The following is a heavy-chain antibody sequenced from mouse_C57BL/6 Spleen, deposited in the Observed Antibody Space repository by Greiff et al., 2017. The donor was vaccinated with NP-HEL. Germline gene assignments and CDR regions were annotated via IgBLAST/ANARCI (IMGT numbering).Heavy chain of an antibody. V-gene: IGHV1-47*01. CDR2: FHPYNDDT. J-gene: IGHJ1*03. Sequence: VMLVESGAELVKPGASVKMSCKASGYTFTTYPIEWMKQNHGKSLEWIGNFHPYNDDTKYNEKFKGKATLTVEKSSSTVYLELSRLTSDDSAVYYCARNLMVGDYWYFDVWGTGTTVTVSS. D-gene: IGHD1-1*02. CDR3: ARNLMVGDYWYFDV. CDR1: GYTFTTYP.